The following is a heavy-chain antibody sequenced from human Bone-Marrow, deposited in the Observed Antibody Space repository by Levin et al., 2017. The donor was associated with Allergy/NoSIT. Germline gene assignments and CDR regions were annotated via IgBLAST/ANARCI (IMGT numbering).Heavy chain of an antibody. CDR1: GFTFSSYD. CDR2: IGTAGDT. CDR3: ARGIGRLRLGEWGGVYYFDY. D-gene: IGHD3-16*01. V-gene: IGHV3-13*04. Sequence: GGSLRLSCAASGFTFSSYDMHWVRQATGKGLEWVSAIGTAGDTYYPGSVKGRFTISRENAKNSLYLQMNSLRAGDTAVYYCARGIGRLRLGEWGGVYYFDYWGQGTLVTVSS. J-gene: IGHJ4*02.